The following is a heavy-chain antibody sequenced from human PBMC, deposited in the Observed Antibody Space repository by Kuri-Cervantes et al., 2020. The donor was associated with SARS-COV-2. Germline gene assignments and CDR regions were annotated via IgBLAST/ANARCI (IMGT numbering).Heavy chain of an antibody. CDR2: ISSSSSYI. CDR3: ARDLGYSSGWWGGV. CDR1: GFTFSSYS. Sequence: GGSLRLSCAASGFTFSSYSMNWVRQAPGKGLEWVSSISSSSSYIYYADSVKGRFTISRDNAKNSPYLQMNSLRAEDTAVYYCARDLGYSSGWWGGVWGQGTTVTVSS. D-gene: IGHD6-19*01. J-gene: IGHJ6*02. V-gene: IGHV3-21*01.